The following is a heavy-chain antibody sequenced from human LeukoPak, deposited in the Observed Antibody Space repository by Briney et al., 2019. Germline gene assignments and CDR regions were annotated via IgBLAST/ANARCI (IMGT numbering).Heavy chain of an antibody. D-gene: IGHD5-24*01. CDR2: INPSGGST. V-gene: IGHV1-46*01. CDR1: GYTFTSYY. J-gene: IGHJ4*02. CDR3: ARDGRQERWLQSAYYFDY. Sequence: ASVEVSCKASGYTFTSYYMHWVRQAPGQGLEWMGIINPSGGSTSYAQKFQGRVTMTRDTSTSTVYMELSSLRSEDTAVYYCARDGRQERWLQSAYYFDYWGQGTLVTVSS.